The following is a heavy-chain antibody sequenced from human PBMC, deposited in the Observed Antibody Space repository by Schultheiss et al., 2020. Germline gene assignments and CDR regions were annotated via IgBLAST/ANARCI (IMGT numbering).Heavy chain of an antibody. CDR2: ISTSGSTI. V-gene: IGHV3-11*01. Sequence: GESLKISCAASGFTFSDYYMSWIRQAPGKGLEWVSYISTSGSTIYYPDSVKGRFTISRDNAKNSLYLQMNSLRAEDTAVYYCARVPSTYPLDYWGQGTLVTVAS. CDR3: ARVPSTYPLDY. CDR1: GFTFSDYY. J-gene: IGHJ4*02.